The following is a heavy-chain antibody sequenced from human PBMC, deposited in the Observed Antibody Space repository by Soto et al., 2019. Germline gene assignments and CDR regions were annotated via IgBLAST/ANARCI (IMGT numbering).Heavy chain of an antibody. Sequence: QVQLQQWGAGLLKPSETLSLTCAVYGGSFSGYYWSWIRQPPGKGLEWIGEINHSGSTNYNPSLKSRVTISVDTSKNQFSLKLSSVTAADTAVYYCARGQGGGWSLYWGQGTLVTVSS. V-gene: IGHV4-34*01. CDR3: ARGQGGGWSLY. CDR2: INHSGST. J-gene: IGHJ4*02. D-gene: IGHD6-19*01. CDR1: GGSFSGYY.